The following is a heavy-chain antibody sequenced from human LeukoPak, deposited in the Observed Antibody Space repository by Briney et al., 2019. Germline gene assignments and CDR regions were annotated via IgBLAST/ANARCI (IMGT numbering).Heavy chain of an antibody. J-gene: IGHJ3*02. CDR2: INPSGGST. Sequence: ASVKVSCKASGYTFTSYYMHWVRQAPGQGLEWMGIINPSGGSTSYAQKFQGRVTMTTDTSTSTAYMELRSLRSDDTAVYYCARAGSYNPFFGIWGQGTMVTVSS. CDR1: GYTFTSYY. V-gene: IGHV1-46*01. D-gene: IGHD1-1*01. CDR3: ARAGSYNPFFGI.